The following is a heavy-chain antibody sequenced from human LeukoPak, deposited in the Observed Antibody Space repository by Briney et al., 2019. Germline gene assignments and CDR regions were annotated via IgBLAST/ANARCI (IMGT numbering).Heavy chain of an antibody. D-gene: IGHD3-3*01. CDR2: IYYTGST. J-gene: IGHJ4*02. V-gene: IGHV4-59*01. CDR1: GGSISSYY. CDR3: VVYDFWSGYPDY. Sequence: TSETLSLTCAVSGGSISSYYWTWIRQPPGKGLEWIGYIYYTGSTNHNPSLKSRVTISVDTSKNQFSLKLSSVTAADTAVYYCVVYDFWSGYPDYWGQGILVTVSS.